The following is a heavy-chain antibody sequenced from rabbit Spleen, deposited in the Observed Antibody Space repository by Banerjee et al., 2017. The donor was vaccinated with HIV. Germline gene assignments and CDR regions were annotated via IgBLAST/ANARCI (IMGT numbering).Heavy chain of an antibody. CDR3: ARNYVNVFDP. V-gene: IGHV1S40*01. CDR2: IDTSDGDT. CDR1: GFDFSSDA. Sequence: QSLEESGGDLVQPEGSLTLTCKVSGFDFSSDAMCWVRQAPGKGLEWIACIDTSDGDTDYANWPKGRFTISKASSTTVTLQMTSLTAADTATYFCARNYVNVFDPWGPGTLVTVS. J-gene: IGHJ2*01. D-gene: IGHD1-1*01.